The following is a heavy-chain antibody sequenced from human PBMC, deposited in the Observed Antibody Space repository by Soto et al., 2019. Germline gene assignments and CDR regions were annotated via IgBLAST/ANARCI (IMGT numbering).Heavy chain of an antibody. V-gene: IGHV3-66*01. CDR1: ALTASKNY. D-gene: IGHD3-10*01. J-gene: IGHJ6*02. CDR3: AIGGWGSDWDYYGMDV. Sequence: EVQLVESGGGLVQPGGSLRLSCAGSALTASKNYMSWVRQPPGKGLVWVSVIYSGGTTYYADSVKDRFSISRDNSKRTLFLHTDNVRAGDTAVYYCAIGGWGSDWDYYGMDVWGQGATGTVS. CDR2: IYSGGTT.